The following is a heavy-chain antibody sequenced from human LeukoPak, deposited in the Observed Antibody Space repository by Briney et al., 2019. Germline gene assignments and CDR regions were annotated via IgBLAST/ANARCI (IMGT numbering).Heavy chain of an antibody. J-gene: IGHJ6*02. CDR1: GGSFSSYY. CDR2: IYYSGST. V-gene: IGHV4-59*01. CDR3: AREGVFWSGYYYYYYGMDV. D-gene: IGHD3-3*01. Sequence: TSEALSLTCAVYGGSFSSYYWSWIRQPPGKGLEWIGYIYYSGSTNYNPSLKSRVTISVDTSKNQFSLKLSSVTAADTAVYYCAREGVFWSGYYYYYYGMDVWGQGTTVTVSS.